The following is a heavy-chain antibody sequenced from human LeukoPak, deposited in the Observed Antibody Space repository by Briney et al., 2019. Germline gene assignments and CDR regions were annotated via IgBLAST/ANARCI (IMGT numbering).Heavy chain of an antibody. D-gene: IGHD1-26*01. V-gene: IGHV1-18*01. CDR3: ARGIVGATILRDFDY. Sequence: ASVKVSCKASGYTFTSYGINWVRQAPGQGLEWLGWISAYNGNTNYAQKLQGRVTMTTDTSTSTAYMELRSLRSDDTAVYYCARGIVGATILRDFDYWGQGTLVTVSS. CDR1: GYTFTSYG. J-gene: IGHJ4*02. CDR2: ISAYNGNT.